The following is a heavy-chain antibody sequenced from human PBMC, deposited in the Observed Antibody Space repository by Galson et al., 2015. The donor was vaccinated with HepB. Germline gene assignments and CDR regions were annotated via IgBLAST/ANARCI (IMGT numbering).Heavy chain of an antibody. CDR3: AKRVEYQLLYPPPVLNYFDY. Sequence: SLRLSCAASGFTFSSYAMSWVRQAPGKGLEWVSAISGSGGSTYYADSVKGRFTISRDNSKNTLYLQMNSLRAEDTAVYYCAKRVEYQLLYPPPVLNYFDYWGQGTLVTVSS. CDR1: GFTFSSYA. V-gene: IGHV3-23*01. D-gene: IGHD2-2*02. CDR2: ISGSGGST. J-gene: IGHJ4*02.